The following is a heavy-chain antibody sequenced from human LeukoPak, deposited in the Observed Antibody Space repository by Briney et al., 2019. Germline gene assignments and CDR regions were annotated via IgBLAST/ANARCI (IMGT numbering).Heavy chain of an antibody. J-gene: IGHJ4*02. CDR3: ARLGYDYVWGSYRDY. V-gene: IGHV4-34*01. Sequence: GSLRLSCAASGFTFSSYAMSWVRQAPGKGLEWIGEINHSGSTNYNPSLKSRVSISVDTSKNQFSLRLSSVTAADTAVYYCARLGYDYVWGSYRDYWGQGILVTVSS. CDR2: INHSGST. CDR1: GFTFSSYA. D-gene: IGHD3-16*02.